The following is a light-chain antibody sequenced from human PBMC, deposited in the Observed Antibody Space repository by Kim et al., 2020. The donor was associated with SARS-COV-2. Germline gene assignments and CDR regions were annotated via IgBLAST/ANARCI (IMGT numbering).Light chain of an antibody. CDR2: EDS. J-gene: IGLJ3*02. CDR3: QAWDSSTGV. CDR1: KLGDKY. V-gene: IGLV3-1*01. Sequence: SYELTQPPSVSVSPGQTASITCSGDKLGDKYVCWYQQKPGQSPVRVIYEDSRRPSGIPERFLGSNSGNTATPTISGTQAMDEADYYCQAWDSSTGVFGGGTQLTVL.